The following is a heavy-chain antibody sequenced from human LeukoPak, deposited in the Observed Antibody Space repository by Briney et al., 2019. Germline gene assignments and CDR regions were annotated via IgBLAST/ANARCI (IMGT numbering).Heavy chain of an antibody. V-gene: IGHV3-30*04. J-gene: IGHJ4*02. CDR1: AFTFSTYS. D-gene: IGHD6-19*01. CDR2: ISYDGPNK. Sequence: AGGSLRLSWAASAFTFSTYSMHWVRQAPGKGLEWVAAISYDGPNKNYADSVKGRFTISRDNSKNTLYLQMNSLRAEDTAVYYCARGLRIAVAGNIDYWGQGTLVTVSS. CDR3: ARGLRIAVAGNIDY.